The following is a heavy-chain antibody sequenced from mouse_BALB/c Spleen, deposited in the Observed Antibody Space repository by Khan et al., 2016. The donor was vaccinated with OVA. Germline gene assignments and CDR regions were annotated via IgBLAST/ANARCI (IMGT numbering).Heavy chain of an antibody. CDR3: ARHNYGPFAY. CDR1: GFTFSTYA. Sequence: EVQLQESGGDLVKPGGSLKLSCAASGFTFSTYAMSWVRQTPDKRLEWVATISSGGDYIYYSDSVKGRFTISRDNANNTLYLQMSSLRSEDTAMYYCARHNYGPFAYWGQGTLVTVSA. J-gene: IGHJ3*01. D-gene: IGHD1-1*01. V-gene: IGHV5-6*01. CDR2: ISSGGDYI.